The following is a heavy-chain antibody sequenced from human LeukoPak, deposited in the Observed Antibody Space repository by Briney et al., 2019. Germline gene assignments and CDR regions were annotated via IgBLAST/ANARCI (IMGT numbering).Heavy chain of an antibody. CDR1: GGSISSYY. D-gene: IGHD3-22*01. CDR2: IYYSGST. Sequence: SETLSLTCTVSGGSISSYYWSWIRQPPGKGLEWIGYIYYSGSTNYNPSLKSRVTISVDTSKNQFSLKLSSVTAADTAVYYCARVTGYMIEDYFDYWGQGTLVIVSS. V-gene: IGHV4-59*01. CDR3: ARVTGYMIEDYFDY. J-gene: IGHJ4*02.